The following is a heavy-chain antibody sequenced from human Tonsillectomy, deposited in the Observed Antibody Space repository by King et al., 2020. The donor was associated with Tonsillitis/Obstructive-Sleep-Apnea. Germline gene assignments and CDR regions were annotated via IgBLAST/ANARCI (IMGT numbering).Heavy chain of an antibody. CDR3: AGSSTMVXGVMXV. J-gene: IGHJ6*04. D-gene: IGHD3-10*01. CDR2: IYYSGST. CDR1: GGSISSSSYY. V-gene: IGHV4-39*01. Sequence: QLQESGPGLVKPSETLSLTCTVSGGSISSSSYYWGWIRQPPGKGLEWIGSIYYSGSTYYNPSLKSRVTISVDTSKNQFSLKLSSVTAADTAVYYCAGSSTMVXGVMXVWGXXTTVTASX.